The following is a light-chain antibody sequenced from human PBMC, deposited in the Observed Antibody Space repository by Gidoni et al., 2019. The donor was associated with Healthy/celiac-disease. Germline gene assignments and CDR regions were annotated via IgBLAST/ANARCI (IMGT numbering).Light chain of an antibody. V-gene: IGLV2-14*03. CDR3: SSYTSSSTLGV. J-gene: IGLJ3*02. Sequence: GTSSDVGGYNYVSWYQQHPDKAPKLMIYDVSNRPSGVSNRFSGSKSGNTASLTISGLQAEDEADYYCSSYTSSSTLGVFGGGTKLTVL. CDR1: SSDVGGYNY. CDR2: DVS.